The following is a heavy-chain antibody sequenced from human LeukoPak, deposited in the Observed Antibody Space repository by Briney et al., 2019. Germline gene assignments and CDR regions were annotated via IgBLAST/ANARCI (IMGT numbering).Heavy chain of an antibody. CDR3: DNGFPSCSTTSCYADY. CDR1: GFTFSSHA. CDR2: ISGSGGST. D-gene: IGHD2-2*01. V-gene: IGHV3-23*01. J-gene: IGHJ4*02. Sequence: GGSLRLSCAASGFTFSSHAMSWGRQAPGKGLEWVSAISGSGGSTYYADSVKGRFTISRDNSKNTLYLQMNSLRAEDTAVYYCDNGFPSCSTTSCYADYWGQGTLVTVSS.